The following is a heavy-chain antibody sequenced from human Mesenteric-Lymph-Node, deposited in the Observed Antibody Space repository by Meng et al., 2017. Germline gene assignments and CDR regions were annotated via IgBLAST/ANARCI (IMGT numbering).Heavy chain of an antibody. CDR3: ARDLWPHIVVVTAPSEF. CDR2: IYHSGST. V-gene: IGHV4-4*02. Sequence: QVQLQQWGAGLLKPSETLSLTCAVSGGSISSSNWWSWVRQPPGKGLEWIGEIYHSGSTNYNPSLKSRVTISVDKSKNQFSLKLRSEDTAVYYCARDLWPHIVVVTAPSEFWGQGTLVTVSS. D-gene: IGHD2-21*02. CDR1: GGSISSSNW. J-gene: IGHJ4*02.